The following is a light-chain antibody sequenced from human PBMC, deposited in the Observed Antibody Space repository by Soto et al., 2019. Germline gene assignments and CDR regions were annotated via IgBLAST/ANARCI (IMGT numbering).Light chain of an antibody. CDR1: QGFSSY. Sequence: IQLTQSPSSLCASVGYRVTITCLASQGFSSYLAWYQQKPGKAPKLLIYAASTLQGGVPSRFSGSGSGTDFTLTINSLQPEDLATYYCQQLNSYPITFGQGTRLEIK. CDR2: AAS. V-gene: IGKV1-9*01. CDR3: QQLNSYPIT. J-gene: IGKJ5*01.